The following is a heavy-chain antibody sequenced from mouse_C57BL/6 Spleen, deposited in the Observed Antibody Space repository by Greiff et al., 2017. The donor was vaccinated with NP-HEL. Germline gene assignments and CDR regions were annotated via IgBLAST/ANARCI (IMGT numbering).Heavy chain of an antibody. Sequence: VQLVESGAELVRPGASVKLSCKASGYTFTDYYINWVKQRPGQGLEWIAKIYPGSGNTYYNEKFKGKATLTVEKSSSTAYMQLSSLTSEDSAVYCWAREGPFYDGYDRGYAMDYWGQGTSVTVSS. CDR2: IYPGSGNT. D-gene: IGHD2-2*01. CDR3: AREGPFYDGYDRGYAMDY. J-gene: IGHJ4*01. CDR1: GYTFTDYY. V-gene: IGHV1-76*01.